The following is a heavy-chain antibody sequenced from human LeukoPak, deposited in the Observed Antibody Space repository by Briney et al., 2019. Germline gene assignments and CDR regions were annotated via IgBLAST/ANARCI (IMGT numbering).Heavy chain of an antibody. J-gene: IGHJ5*02. CDR1: GFTFDDYA. D-gene: IGHD3-22*01. V-gene: IGHV3-9*01. CDR3: AKDSYDSSGSPTVFDP. CDR2: ISWNSGSI. Sequence: GRSLRLSCAASGFTFDDYAMHWVRQAPGKGLEWVSGISWNSGSIGYADSVKGRFTISRDNAKNSLYLQMNSLRAEDTALYYCAKDSYDSSGSPTVFDPWGQGTLVTVSS.